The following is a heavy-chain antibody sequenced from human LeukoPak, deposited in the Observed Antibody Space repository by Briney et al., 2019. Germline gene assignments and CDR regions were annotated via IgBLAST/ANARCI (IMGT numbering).Heavy chain of an antibody. CDR1: GGTFSSYA. CDR2: INPNSGGT. J-gene: IGHJ3*02. V-gene: IGHV1-2*04. D-gene: IGHD1-20*01. Sequence: ASVKVSCKASGGTFSSYAISWVRQAPGQGLEWMGWINPNSGGTNYAQKFQGWVTMTRDTSISTAYMELSRLRSDDTAVYYCARGGITGTTRGPTRLNDAFDIWGQGTMVTVSS. CDR3: ARGGITGTTRGPTRLNDAFDI.